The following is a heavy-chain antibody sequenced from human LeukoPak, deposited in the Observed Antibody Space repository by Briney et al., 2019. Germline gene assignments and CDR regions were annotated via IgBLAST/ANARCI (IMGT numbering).Heavy chain of an antibody. Sequence: ASVKVSCKASGYTFTSYYMHWVRQAPGQGLEWMGIINPSGGSTSYAQKFQGRVTMTRDTSTSTVYMELSSLRSEDTAVYYCATVQTPWFGELLSSDYYYYGMDVWGQGTTVTVSS. CDR3: ATVQTPWFGELLSSDYYYYGMDV. V-gene: IGHV1-46*01. D-gene: IGHD3-10*01. CDR1: GYTFTSYY. CDR2: INPSGGST. J-gene: IGHJ6*02.